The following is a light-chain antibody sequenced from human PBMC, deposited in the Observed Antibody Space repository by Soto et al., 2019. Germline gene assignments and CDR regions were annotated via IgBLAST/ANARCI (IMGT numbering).Light chain of an antibody. Sequence: EIVLTQSPGTLSLSPGERATLSCRASQSVSVSYLAWYQQKLGQAPRLLIYEASRRATGIPDRFSGSGSGTDFTLTISRLEPEDFAVYYCQQYDGSPPWTFGQGTKVEMK. CDR2: EAS. V-gene: IGKV3-20*01. CDR1: QSVSVSY. J-gene: IGKJ1*01. CDR3: QQYDGSPPWT.